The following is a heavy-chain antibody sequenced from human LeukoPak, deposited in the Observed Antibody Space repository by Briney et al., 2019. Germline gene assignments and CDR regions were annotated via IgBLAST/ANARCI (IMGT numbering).Heavy chain of an antibody. CDR2: IKQDGSKN. CDR1: GYTLSTYW. Sequence: GGSLRLSCAASGYTLSTYWMSWVRHAPGEGLEWVVKIKQDGSKNYYAESVKGRFTISRDNANNSLDLQMNSLTVEDTAVYYCARDKIVGATYFDYWGQGTLVTVSS. D-gene: IGHD1-26*01. V-gene: IGHV3-7*01. J-gene: IGHJ4*02. CDR3: ARDKIVGATYFDY.